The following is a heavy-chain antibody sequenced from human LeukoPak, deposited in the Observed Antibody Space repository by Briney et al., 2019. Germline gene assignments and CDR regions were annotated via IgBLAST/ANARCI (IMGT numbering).Heavy chain of an antibody. V-gene: IGHV3-7*05. CDR2: IKQDGSEK. CDR3: AREDQPRGTFDY. D-gene: IGHD2-15*01. Sequence: HSGGSLRLSCAASGFTFSNYWMTWVRQAPGKGLEWVANIKQDGSEKYYVDSVKGRFTISRDNAKNSLYLQMNSLRAEDTALYYCAREDQPRGTFDYWGQGILVTVSS. CDR1: GFTFSNYW. J-gene: IGHJ4*02.